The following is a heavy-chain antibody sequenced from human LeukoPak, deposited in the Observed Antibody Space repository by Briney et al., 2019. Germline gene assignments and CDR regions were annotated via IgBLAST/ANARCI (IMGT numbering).Heavy chain of an antibody. V-gene: IGHV4-59*01. CDR3: GRAYEYSSGYYSRGYYYGMDV. CDR2: IYYSGST. CDR1: GASISSYY. Sequence: PSETLSLTCTVSGASISSYYWSWIRQPPGKGLEWIGYIYYSGSTNYNPSLKSRVTISVDTSKNQFSLKPGSVPAADPVVDYCGRAYEYSSGYYSRGYYYGMDVWGQGTTVTVSS. D-gene: IGHD3-22*01. J-gene: IGHJ6*02.